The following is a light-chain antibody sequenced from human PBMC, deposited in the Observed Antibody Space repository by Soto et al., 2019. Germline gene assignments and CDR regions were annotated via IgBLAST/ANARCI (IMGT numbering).Light chain of an antibody. CDR3: QQYGSSLLT. V-gene: IGKV3-20*01. J-gene: IGKJ4*01. CDR2: GAS. Sequence: EIVLTQSPGTLSLSPGERATLSCRASQSVSSNYLAWYQQKPGQAPRLFIFGASSRATGIPDRFSGSGSGKEFTITISRLEPENSAVYYCQQYGSSLLTFGGGTKVEIK. CDR1: QSVSSNY.